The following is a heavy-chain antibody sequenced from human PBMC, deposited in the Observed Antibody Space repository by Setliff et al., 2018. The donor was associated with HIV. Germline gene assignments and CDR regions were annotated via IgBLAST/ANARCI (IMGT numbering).Heavy chain of an antibody. D-gene: IGHD3-9*01. CDR2: VHQYGST. J-gene: IGHJ4*01. V-gene: IGHV4-39*01. CDR1: GGSISSSNY. Sequence: SETLSLTCNTSGGSISSSNYWGWVRQTPGKGLEWIGTVHQYGSTYYNPSLKSRATVFVDKSLNQVSLKLTSVTAADTAVYYCARTRDKYYDILTPAYYIDYWGHGTLVTVSS. CDR3: ARTRDKYYDILTPAYYIDY.